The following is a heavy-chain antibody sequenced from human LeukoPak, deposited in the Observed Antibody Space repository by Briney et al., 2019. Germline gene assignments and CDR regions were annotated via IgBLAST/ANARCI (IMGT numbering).Heavy chain of an antibody. V-gene: IGHV1-24*01. CDR2: FDPEDGET. Sequence: ASEKVSCKVSGYTLTELSMHWVRQAPGKGLEWMGGFDPEDGETIYAQKFQGRVTMTEDTSTDTAYMELSSLRSEDTAVYYCAKRTHTYWYFDLWGRGTLVTVSS. J-gene: IGHJ2*01. CDR1: GYTLTELS. CDR3: AKRTHTYWYFDL.